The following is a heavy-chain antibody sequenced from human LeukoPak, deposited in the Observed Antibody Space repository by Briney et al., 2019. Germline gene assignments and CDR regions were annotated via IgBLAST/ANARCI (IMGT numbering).Heavy chain of an antibody. Sequence: GGSLRLSCAASGFTFSSYEMNWVRQAPGKGLEWVSYISSSGSTIYYADSVKGRFTISRDNAKNSLYLQMNSLRAEDTTVYYWARDLYNWNDGNYWGQGTLVTVSS. J-gene: IGHJ4*02. V-gene: IGHV3-48*03. D-gene: IGHD1-1*01. CDR2: ISSSGSTI. CDR3: ARDLYNWNDGNY. CDR1: GFTFSSYE.